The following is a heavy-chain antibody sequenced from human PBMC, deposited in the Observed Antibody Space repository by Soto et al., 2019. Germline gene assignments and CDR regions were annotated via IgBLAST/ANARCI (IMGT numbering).Heavy chain of an antibody. J-gene: IGHJ5*02. CDR2: IYYSGST. CDR1: GASISSGDYY. V-gene: IGHV4-30-4*01. D-gene: IGHD3-10*01. Sequence: QVQLQESGPGLVKSSETLSLTCTVSGASISSGDYYWSWIRQPPGKGLEWIGYIYYSGSTYYNPSIKSRVSISIDMSKNQFSLNLISVTAADTAVYYCARVLREKEPTVWFDPWGQEPWSPSPQ. CDR3: ARVLREKEPTVWFDP.